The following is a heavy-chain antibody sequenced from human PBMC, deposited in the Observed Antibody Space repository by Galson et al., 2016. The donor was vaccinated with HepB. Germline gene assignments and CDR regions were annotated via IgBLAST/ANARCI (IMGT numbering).Heavy chain of an antibody. CDR1: GFTFSTYA. CDR3: ARDLRGGSYFDY. CDR2: VSGNSRLT. Sequence: SLRLSCAASGFTFSTYAMAWVRQAPGKGLEWVSVVSGNSRLTYYADSVKGRFTTSRDSSKSALFLDMKSLRGDDTAVYFCARDLRGGSYFDYWGQGVLVTVSS. D-gene: IGHD2-15*01. J-gene: IGHJ4*02. V-gene: IGHV3-23*01.